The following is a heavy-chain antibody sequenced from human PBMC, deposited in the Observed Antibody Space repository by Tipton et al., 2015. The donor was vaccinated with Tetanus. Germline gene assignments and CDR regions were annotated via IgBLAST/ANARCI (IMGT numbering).Heavy chain of an antibody. CDR3: AREVRVVVADFYSYGMDV. CDR1: GYTFTSYG. V-gene: IGHV1-18*01. J-gene: IGHJ6*02. D-gene: IGHD2-2*01. Sequence: QSGPEVKKPGASVKVSCKASGYTFTSYGISWVRQAPGQGLEWMGWISAYNGNTNYAQKLQGRVTMTTDTSTSTAYMELRSLRSDDTAVYYCAREVRVVVADFYSYGMDVWGQVTTVTVSS. CDR2: ISAYNGNT.